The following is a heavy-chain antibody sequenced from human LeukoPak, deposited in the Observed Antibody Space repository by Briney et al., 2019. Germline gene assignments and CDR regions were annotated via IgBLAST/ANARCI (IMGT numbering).Heavy chain of an antibody. CDR1: GFTFSSYA. CDR2: ISGSGRSA. D-gene: IGHD6-19*01. V-gene: IGHV3-23*01. Sequence: GGSLRLSCAASGFTFSSYAMSWVRQAPGKGLEWVSVISGSGRSANYADSVKGRFTITRDNSKNTMNLQMNSLRAEDTAVYYCAKEIGSATFFDYWGQGTLVTVSS. CDR3: AKEIGSATFFDY. J-gene: IGHJ4*02.